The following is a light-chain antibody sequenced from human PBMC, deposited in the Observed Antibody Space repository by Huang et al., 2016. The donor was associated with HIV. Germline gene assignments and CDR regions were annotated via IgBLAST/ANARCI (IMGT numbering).Light chain of an antibody. J-gene: IGKJ4*01. CDR3: QQSYSSLT. CDR2: ASS. Sequence: DIQMTQSPSSLSVSVGDRVTITCRASQSISSYLNWYQQKPGKAPKLLIYASSSMQSGVPSRFSGSGSGTDFTLTISSLQPEDFATYYCQQSYSSLTFGGGTMVEIK. V-gene: IGKV1-39*01. CDR1: QSISSY.